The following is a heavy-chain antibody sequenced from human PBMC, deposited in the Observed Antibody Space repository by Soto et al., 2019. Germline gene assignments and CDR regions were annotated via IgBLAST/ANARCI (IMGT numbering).Heavy chain of an antibody. CDR3: ARVVRGTYYFDY. Sequence: SETLSLTCTVSGGSISSYYWSWIRQPPGKGLEWIGYIYYSGSTNYNPSLKSRVTISVDTSKNQFSLKLSSVTAADTAVYYCARVVRGTYYFDYWGQGTLVTVSS. V-gene: IGHV4-59*01. CDR2: IYYSGST. CDR1: GGSISSYY. J-gene: IGHJ4*02. D-gene: IGHD3-16*01.